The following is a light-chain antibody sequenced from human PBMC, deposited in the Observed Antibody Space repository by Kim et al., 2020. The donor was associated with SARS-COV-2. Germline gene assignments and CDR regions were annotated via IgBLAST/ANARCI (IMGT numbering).Light chain of an antibody. V-gene: IGLV3-1*01. J-gene: IGLJ2*01. CDR1: KLGDKY. Sequence: SYELTQPHSVSVSPGQTASITCYGDKLGDKYACWYQQKPGQSPVLVIYQDSKRPSGIPERFSGSNSGNTATLTISGTQAMDEADYYCQAWESSTYVVLGG. CDR3: QAWESSTYVV. CDR2: QDS.